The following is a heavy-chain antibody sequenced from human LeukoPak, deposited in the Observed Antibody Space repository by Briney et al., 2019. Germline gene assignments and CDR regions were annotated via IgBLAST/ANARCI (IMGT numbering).Heavy chain of an antibody. D-gene: IGHD3-10*01. CDR3: ARGMVRGRYFDY. J-gene: IGHJ4*02. CDR2: IIPIFGTA. Sequence: SVKVSCKASGGTFSSYAISWVRQAPGQGLEWMGGIIPIFGTANYAPKFQGRVTITADESTSTAYMELSSLRSEDTAVYYCARGMVRGRYFDYWGQGTLVTVSS. V-gene: IGHV1-69*01. CDR1: GGTFSSYA.